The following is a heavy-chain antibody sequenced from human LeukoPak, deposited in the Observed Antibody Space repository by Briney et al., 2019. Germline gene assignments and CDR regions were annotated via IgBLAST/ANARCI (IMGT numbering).Heavy chain of an antibody. J-gene: IGHJ4*02. CDR1: GFTFNNDA. D-gene: IGHD1-26*01. CDR2: ISGSRGST. Sequence: PGGSLRLSCTASGFTFNNDAMNWVRQAPGKGLEWVSIISGSRGSTYYADSVKGRFTISRDSSKNTLYLQMNSLRAEDTAVYYCVKDLGKVTSGSNSWGQGTLVTVSS. CDR3: VKDLGKVTSGSNS. V-gene: IGHV3-23*01.